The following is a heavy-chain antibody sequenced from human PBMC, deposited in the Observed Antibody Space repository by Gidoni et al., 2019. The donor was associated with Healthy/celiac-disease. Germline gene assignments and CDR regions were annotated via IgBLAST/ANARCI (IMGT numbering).Heavy chain of an antibody. V-gene: IGHV4-34*01. D-gene: IGHD3-3*01. CDR3: ARGLLRRGSFGY. CDR2: INHSGST. CDR1: GGSFSGYY. J-gene: IGHJ4*02. Sequence: QVQLQQWGAGLLKPSETLSLTCAAYGGSFSGYYWSWIRQPPGKGLEWIGEINHSGSTNYNPYLKSRVTISVDTSKNQFSLKLSSVTAADTAVYYCARGLLRRGSFGYWGQGTLVTVSS.